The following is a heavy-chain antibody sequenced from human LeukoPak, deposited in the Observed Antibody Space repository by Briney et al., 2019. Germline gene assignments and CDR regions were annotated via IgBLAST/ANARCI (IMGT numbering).Heavy chain of an antibody. CDR2: ISGSVGRT. CDR3: AKTYSWYSFDY. D-gene: IGHD6-13*01. V-gene: IGHV3-23*01. Sequence: PGGSLRLSCAASGFTFTSYVMSCVRQAPGKGLEWVSAISGSVGRTFYADSVKGRLTISRDKSKNTLSLQMNILRTQDTAVYYCAKTYSWYSFDYWGQGTLVTVSS. CDR1: GFTFTSYV. J-gene: IGHJ4*02.